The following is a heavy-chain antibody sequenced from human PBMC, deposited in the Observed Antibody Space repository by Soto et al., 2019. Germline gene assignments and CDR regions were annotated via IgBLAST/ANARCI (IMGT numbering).Heavy chain of an antibody. Sequence: GGSLRLSCAASGFNFSNHWMHWVRQRPAEGLVWVSRITSDGKSEAYAESVKGRFAISRDNAKNTLYPQMNGLTAEDTAVYYCARESGDWPLNWLDPWGQGTLVTVSS. V-gene: IGHV3-74*01. CDR2: ITSDGKSE. J-gene: IGHJ5*02. CDR3: ARESGDWPLNWLDP. CDR1: GFNFSNHW. D-gene: IGHD2-21*02.